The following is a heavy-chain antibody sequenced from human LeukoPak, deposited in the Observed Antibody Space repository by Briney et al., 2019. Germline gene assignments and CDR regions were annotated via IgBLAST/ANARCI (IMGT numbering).Heavy chain of an antibody. CDR2: ISASGDST. CDR1: GFTFSNYV. D-gene: IGHD2-2*01. Sequence: GGSLRLSCAASGFTFSNYVMSWVRQAPGKRLEWVSSISASGDSTYYADSVQGRFTVSRDNSKNTLYLQMNSLRAEDTAVYYCANSPAYCSSTTCAEGDYWGQGTLVTVSS. V-gene: IGHV3-23*01. CDR3: ANSPAYCSSTTCAEGDY. J-gene: IGHJ4*02.